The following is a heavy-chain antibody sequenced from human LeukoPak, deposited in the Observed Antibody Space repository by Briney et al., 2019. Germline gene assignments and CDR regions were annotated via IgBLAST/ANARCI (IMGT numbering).Heavy chain of an antibody. CDR1: GGSFSGYY. D-gene: IGHD2-8*01. CDR3: ASLRSDVLMVYATFDY. Sequence: PSETLSLTCAVYGGSFSGYYWSWIRQPPGKGLEWIGEINHSGSTNYNPSLKSRVTISVDTSKSQFSLKLSSVTAADTAVYYCASLRSDVLMVYATFDYWGQGTLVTVSS. CDR2: INHSGST. J-gene: IGHJ4*02. V-gene: IGHV4-34*01.